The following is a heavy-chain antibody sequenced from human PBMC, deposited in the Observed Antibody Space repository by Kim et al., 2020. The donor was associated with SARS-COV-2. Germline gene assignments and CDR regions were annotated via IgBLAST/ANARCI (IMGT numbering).Heavy chain of an antibody. J-gene: IGHJ6*02. D-gene: IGHD6-6*01. CDR2: ISYDGSNK. CDR3: AKGRYSSSSVYYYGMDV. CDR1: GFTFSSYG. V-gene: IGHV3-30*18. Sequence: GGSLRLSCAASGFTFSSYGMHWVRQAPGKGLEWVAVISYDGSNKYYADSVKGRFTISRDNSKNTLYLQMNSLRAEDTAVYYCAKGRYSSSSVYYYGMDVWGQGTTVTVSS.